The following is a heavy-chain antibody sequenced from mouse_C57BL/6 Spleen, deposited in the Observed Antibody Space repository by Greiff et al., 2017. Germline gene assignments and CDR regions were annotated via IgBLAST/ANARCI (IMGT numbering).Heavy chain of an antibody. CDR2: IYPGSGST. J-gene: IGHJ1*03. V-gene: IGHV1-55*01. D-gene: IGHD2-4*01. CDR1: GYTFTSYW. CDR3: ARCYDYPWYFDV. Sequence: VQLQQPGAELVKPGASVKMSCKASGYTFTSYWITWVKQRPGQGLEWIGDIYPGSGSTNYNETFKSKATLTVDTSSSTAYMQLSSLTSGDSAVYYWARCYDYPWYFDVWGTGTTVTVSS.